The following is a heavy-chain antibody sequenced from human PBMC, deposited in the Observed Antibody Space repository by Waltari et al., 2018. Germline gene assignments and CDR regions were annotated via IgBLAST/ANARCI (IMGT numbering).Heavy chain of an antibody. Sequence: EVQLLESGGGLVQPGGSLRLSCAAFGFTFSSYAMSWVRQAPGKGLEWVSAISGSGGSTYYADSVKGRFTISRDNSKNTLYLQMNSLRAEDTAVYYCAKDEVAYYYGSGSFCLDYWGQGTLVTVSS. CDR2: ISGSGGST. J-gene: IGHJ4*02. CDR1: GFTFSSYA. D-gene: IGHD3-10*01. CDR3: AKDEVAYYYGSGSFCLDY. V-gene: IGHV3-23*01.